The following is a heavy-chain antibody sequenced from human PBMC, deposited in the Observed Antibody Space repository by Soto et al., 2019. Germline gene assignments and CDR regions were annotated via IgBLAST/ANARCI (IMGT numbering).Heavy chain of an antibody. J-gene: IGHJ4*02. CDR3: AILGTYYFDNSDNYFDF. D-gene: IGHD3-22*01. CDR1: GYTLTRYS. CDR2: INAGNGNT. Sequence: QVQLVQSGAEEMKPGASVKVSCKASGYTLTRYSIHWVRQAPGQRLEWMGWINAGNGNTKFSQKFQGRVTITRDTSASTAYMELRGLTSEDTAVYYCAILGTYYFDNSDNYFDFWGQGTLATVSS. V-gene: IGHV1-3*05.